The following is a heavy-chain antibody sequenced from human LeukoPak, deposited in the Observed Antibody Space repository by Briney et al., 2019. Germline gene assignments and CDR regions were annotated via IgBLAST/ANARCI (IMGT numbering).Heavy chain of an antibody. J-gene: IGHJ4*02. V-gene: IGHV1-69*13. CDR3: ARGAYCSGGSCLPRY. D-gene: IGHD2-15*01. CDR1: GGTLSSYA. Sequence: ASVKVSCKASGGTLSSYAISWVRQAPGQGLEWMGGIIPIFGTANYAQKFQGRVTITADESTSTAYMELSSLRSEDTAVYYCARGAYCSGGSCLPRYGGQRSLVTVSS. CDR2: IIPIFGTA.